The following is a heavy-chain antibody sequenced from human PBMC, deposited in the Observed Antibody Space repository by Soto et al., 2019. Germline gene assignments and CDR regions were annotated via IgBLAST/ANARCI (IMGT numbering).Heavy chain of an antibody. CDR2: IYYRVST. CDR1: GASISSGGFY. D-gene: IGHD3-10*01. V-gene: IGHV4-31*03. CDR3: ARVWGGAFDI. Sequence: SETLSLTCTVSGASISSGGFYWTWIRQHPGKDLECIGYIYYRVSTYYNPSLQSRVTISLDTSRNQFSLKLSSVTAADTAVYYCARVWGGAFDIWGQGTMVTVSS. J-gene: IGHJ3*02.